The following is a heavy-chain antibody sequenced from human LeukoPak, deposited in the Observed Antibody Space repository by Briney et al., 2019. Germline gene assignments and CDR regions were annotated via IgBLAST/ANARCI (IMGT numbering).Heavy chain of an antibody. D-gene: IGHD2-2*01. CDR3: ARYGVAPAAYYYYYMDV. CDR2: IKQDGSEK. V-gene: IGHV3-7*01. CDR1: GFTFSSYA. Sequence: GGSLRLSCAASGFTFSSYAMSWVRQAPGKGLEWVANIKQDGSEKYYVDSVKGRFTISRDNAKNSLYLQMNSLRAEDTAVYYCARYGVAPAAYYYYYMDVWGKGTTVTVSS. J-gene: IGHJ6*03.